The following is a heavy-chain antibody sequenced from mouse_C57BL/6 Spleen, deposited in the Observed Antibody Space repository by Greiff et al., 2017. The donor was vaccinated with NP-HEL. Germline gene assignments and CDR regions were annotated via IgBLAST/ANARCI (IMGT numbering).Heavy chain of an antibody. CDR2: ISGGGGNT. CDR3: ARRYYGSSYRYFDV. D-gene: IGHD1-1*01. J-gene: IGHJ1*03. CDR1: GFTFSSYT. Sequence: EVQGVESGGGLVKPGGSLKLSCAASGFTFSSYTMSWVRQTPEKRLEWVATISGGGGNTYYPDSVKGRFTISRDNAKNTLYLQMSSLRSEDTALYYCARRYYGSSYRYFDVWGTGTTVTVSS. V-gene: IGHV5-9*01.